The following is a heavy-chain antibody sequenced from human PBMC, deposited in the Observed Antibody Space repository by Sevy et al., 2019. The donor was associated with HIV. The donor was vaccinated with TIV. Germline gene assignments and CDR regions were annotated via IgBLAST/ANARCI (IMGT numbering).Heavy chain of an antibody. V-gene: IGHV3-7*03. J-gene: IGHJ3*02. D-gene: IGHD2-15*01. CDR3: AGGEGYCSGGSCYAWGAFDI. CDR1: GFTFSSYW. Sequence: GGSLRLACAASGFTFSSYWMSWVRQAPGKGLEWVANIKQDGSEKYYVDSVKGRFTISRDNAKNSLYLQMNSLRAEDTAGYYCAGGEGYCSGGSCYAWGAFDIWGQGTMVTVSS. CDR2: IKQDGSEK.